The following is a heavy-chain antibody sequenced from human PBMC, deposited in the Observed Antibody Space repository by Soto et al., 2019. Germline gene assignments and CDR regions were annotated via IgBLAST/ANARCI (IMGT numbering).Heavy chain of an antibody. V-gene: IGHV1-69*06. Sequence: SVKVSCKASGGTFSSYAISWVRQAPGQGLEWMGGIIPIFGTANYAQKFQGRVTITADKSTSTAYMELSSLRSEDTAAYYCAREFGDIIAAAGPDYYYYGMDVWGQGTTVTVSS. CDR2: IIPIFGTA. D-gene: IGHD6-13*01. CDR3: AREFGDIIAAAGPDYYYYGMDV. J-gene: IGHJ6*02. CDR1: GGTFSSYA.